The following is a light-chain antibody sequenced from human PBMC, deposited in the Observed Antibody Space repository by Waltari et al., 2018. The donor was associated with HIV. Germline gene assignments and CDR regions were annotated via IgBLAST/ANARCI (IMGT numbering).Light chain of an antibody. Sequence: QSALTQPASVSGSPGQSIPISCTGPSRDVGGYNYVSWYQQNPGKAPKLMIDEVSNRPAGVSNRFSGSKSGNTASLTISGLQAEDEADYYCSSYTSSSTPYVFGTGTKVTVL. CDR1: SRDVGGYNY. J-gene: IGLJ1*01. CDR3: SSYTSSSTPYV. CDR2: EVS. V-gene: IGLV2-14*01.